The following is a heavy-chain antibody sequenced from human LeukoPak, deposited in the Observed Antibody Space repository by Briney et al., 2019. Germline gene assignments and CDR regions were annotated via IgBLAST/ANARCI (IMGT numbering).Heavy chain of an antibody. CDR1: GGSFSGCY. CDR3: ARHTVVVVVAATSDNWFDP. CDR2: INHSGST. V-gene: IGHV4-34*01. Sequence: SETLSLTCAVYGGSFSGCYWSWIRQPPGKGLEWIGEINHSGSTNYNPSLKSRVTISVDTSKNQFSLKLSSVTAADTAVYYCARHTVVVVVAATSDNWFDPWGQGTLVTVSS. D-gene: IGHD2-15*01. J-gene: IGHJ5*02.